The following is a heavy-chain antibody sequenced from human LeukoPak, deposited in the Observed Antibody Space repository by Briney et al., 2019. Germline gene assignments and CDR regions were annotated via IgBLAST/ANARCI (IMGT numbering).Heavy chain of an antibody. J-gene: IGHJ4*02. D-gene: IGHD3-10*01. Sequence: SETLSLTCTDSGGSISSYYWSWIRQPPGKGLEWIGYIYYSGSTSYNPSLKSRVTISVDTSKNQFSLKLSSVTAADTAVYHCARDQSGGYYFDYWGQGTLVTVSS. CDR3: ARDQSGGYYFDY. CDR1: GGSISSYY. CDR2: IYYSGST. V-gene: IGHV4-59*01.